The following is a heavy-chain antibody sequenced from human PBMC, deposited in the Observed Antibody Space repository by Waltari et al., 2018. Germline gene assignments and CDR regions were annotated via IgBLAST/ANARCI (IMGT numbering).Heavy chain of an antibody. CDR2: IYHSGST. CDR3: ARGGAYYFDY. CDR1: GYSISSGYY. V-gene: IGHV4-38-2*01. J-gene: IGHJ4*02. Sequence: QVQLQESGPGLVKPSETLSLTCAVSGYSISSGYYWGWIRQPPGKGLEWIGSIYHSGSTYYNPSLKSRVTISVDTSKNQFSLKLSSVTAADTAVYYCARGGAYYFDYWGQGTLVTVSS. D-gene: IGHD2-15*01.